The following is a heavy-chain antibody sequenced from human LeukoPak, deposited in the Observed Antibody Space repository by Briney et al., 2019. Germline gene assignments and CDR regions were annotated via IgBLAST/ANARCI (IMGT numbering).Heavy chain of an antibody. Sequence: SVKVSCKASGYTFTGYYMHWVRQAPGQGLEWMGRIIPILGIANYAQRFQGRVTITADKSTSTAYMELSSLRSEDTAVYYCARDAVAAFDIWGQGTMVTVSS. CDR3: ARDAVAAFDI. CDR2: IIPILGIA. V-gene: IGHV1-69*04. D-gene: IGHD2-15*01. CDR1: GYTFTGYY. J-gene: IGHJ3*02.